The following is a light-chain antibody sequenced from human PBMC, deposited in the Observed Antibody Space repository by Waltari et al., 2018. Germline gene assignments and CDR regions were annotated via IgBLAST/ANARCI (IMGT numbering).Light chain of an antibody. CDR3: ALYMGSGIWV. J-gene: IGLJ3*02. V-gene: IGLV8-61*01. CDR1: SGSLSTTSY. Sequence: QTVVTQEQSLSVSPGGTVTLTCALSSGSLSTTSYATWYQQTPGQAPRTLVYKAHARSSGVPDRFSGSILGNTAALTITGAQADDESDYYCALYMGSGIWVFGGGTRLTVL. CDR2: KAH.